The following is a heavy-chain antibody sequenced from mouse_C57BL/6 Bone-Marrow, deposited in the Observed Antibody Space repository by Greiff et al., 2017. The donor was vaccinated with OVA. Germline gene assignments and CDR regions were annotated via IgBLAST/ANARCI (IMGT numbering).Heavy chain of an antibody. Sequence: EVQLQQSGTVLARPGASVQMSCKTSGYTFTSYWMHWVKQRPGQGLDWIGAIYPGHSDTSYNQKFKGKAKLTAVTSASTAYMELSSLTNEDSAVYYCTRGPYDYAWFAYWGQGTLVTVSA. J-gene: IGHJ3*01. V-gene: IGHV1-5*01. CDR2: IYPGHSDT. CDR1: GYTFTSYW. D-gene: IGHD2-4*01. CDR3: TRGPYDYAWFAY.